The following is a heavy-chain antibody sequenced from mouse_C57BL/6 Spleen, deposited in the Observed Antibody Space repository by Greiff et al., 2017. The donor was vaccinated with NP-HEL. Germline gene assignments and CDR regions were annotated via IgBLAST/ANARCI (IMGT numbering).Heavy chain of an antibody. CDR1: GYSFTGYY. J-gene: IGHJ2*01. CDR3: ARRGLGRRFDD. V-gene: IGHV1-42*01. Sequence: EVQLQQSGPELVKPGASVKISCKASGYSFTGYYMNWVKQSPEKSLEWIGEINPSTGGTTYNQKFKAKATLTVDKSSSTAYMQLKSLTSEDSAVYYCARRGLGRRFDDWGKGTTLTVSS. CDR2: INPSTGGT. D-gene: IGHD4-1*01.